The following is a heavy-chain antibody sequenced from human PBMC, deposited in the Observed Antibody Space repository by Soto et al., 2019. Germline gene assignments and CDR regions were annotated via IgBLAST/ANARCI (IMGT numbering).Heavy chain of an antibody. Sequence: SETLSLTCTVSGGSISSTSYYWGWIRQPPGKNLEYIGNIYYSASTYYNPSLKSQVTLSVDTSKNQFSLKLSSVTAADTAVYYCARHQMAGRTPSYYDGMEVWGQGTTVTVSS. CDR3: ARHQMAGRTPSYYDGMEV. CDR2: IYYSAST. V-gene: IGHV4-39*01. J-gene: IGHJ6*02. CDR1: GGSISSTSYY.